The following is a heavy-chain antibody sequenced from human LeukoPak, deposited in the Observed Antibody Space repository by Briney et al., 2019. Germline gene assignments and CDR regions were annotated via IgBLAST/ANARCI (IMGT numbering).Heavy chain of an antibody. J-gene: IGHJ4*02. CDR3: ARDNPLTAMAG. CDR1: GFTFSSYG. V-gene: IGHV3-30*03. Sequence: PGGSLRLSCAASGFTFSSYGMSWVRQAPGKGLEWLAAISDDGSNKYSADSVKGRFTISRDNAKNSLYLQMNSLRAEDTAVYYCARDNPLTAMAGWGQGTLVTVSS. CDR2: ISDDGSNK. D-gene: IGHD5-18*01.